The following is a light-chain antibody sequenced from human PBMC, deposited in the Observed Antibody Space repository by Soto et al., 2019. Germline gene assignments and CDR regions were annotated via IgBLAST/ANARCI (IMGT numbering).Light chain of an antibody. CDR3: LQHHSYHAT. J-gene: IGKJ4*01. V-gene: IGKV1-17*03. CDR1: QGISHY. CDR2: AAS. Sequence: DIQMTQSPSVMSASVGDRVTISCRASQGISHYLAWFQQQPGKVPKRLIYAASNLESGVPSRFSGSGSGTDFTLTISGLQPEDFATYYCLQHHSYHATFGGGTKADI.